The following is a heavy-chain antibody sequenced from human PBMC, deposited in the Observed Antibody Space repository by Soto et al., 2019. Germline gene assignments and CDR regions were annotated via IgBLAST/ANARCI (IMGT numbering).Heavy chain of an antibody. V-gene: IGHV1-3*01. J-gene: IGHJ6*03. D-gene: IGHD2-15*01. CDR1: GYTFTSYA. CDR3: ARGGCSGGSCYSSDYYYSMDV. Sequence: ASVKVSCKASGYTFTSYAMHWVRQAPGQRLEGMGWINAGNGNTKYPQKFQGRVTITRDTSASTAYMELSSLRSEDTAVYYCARGGCSGGSCYSSDYYYSMDVWGKGTTVTVSS. CDR2: INAGNGNT.